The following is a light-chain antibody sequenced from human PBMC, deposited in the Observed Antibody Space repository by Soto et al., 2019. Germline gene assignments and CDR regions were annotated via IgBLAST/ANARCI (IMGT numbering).Light chain of an antibody. CDR1: SSDFGGYNY. Sequence: QSALTQPASVSGSPGQAITISCTGTSSDFGGYNYVSWFQYHPGKAPKLMIYDVGNRPSGVSDRFSGSKSGNTASLTISGLQAEDEADYYCSSYRSTSIPYVFGAGTKVTVL. CDR3: SSYRSTSIPYV. V-gene: IGLV2-14*03. J-gene: IGLJ1*01. CDR2: DVG.